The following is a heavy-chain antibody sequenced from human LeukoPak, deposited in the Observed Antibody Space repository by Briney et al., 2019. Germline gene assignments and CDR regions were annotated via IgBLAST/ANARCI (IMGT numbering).Heavy chain of an antibody. D-gene: IGHD1-26*01. Sequence: PGGSLRLSCAASGFTFSSYAMSWVRQAPGKGLEWVSAISGSGGSTYYADSVKGRFTISRDNSKNTLYLQMNSLRAEDTAVCYCAKVKSGSYFTFDYWGQGTLVTVSS. J-gene: IGHJ4*02. CDR3: AKVKSGSYFTFDY. CDR1: GFTFSSYA. V-gene: IGHV3-23*01. CDR2: ISGSGGST.